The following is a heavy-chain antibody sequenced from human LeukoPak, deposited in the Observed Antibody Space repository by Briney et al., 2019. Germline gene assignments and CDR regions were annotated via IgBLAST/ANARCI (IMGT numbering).Heavy chain of an antibody. V-gene: IGHV3-23*01. Sequence: PGGSLRLSCAASGFTFSTYWMSWVRQAPGKGLEWVSAISGSGGSTYYADSVKGRFTISRDNSKNTLYLQMNSLRAEDTAVYYCAHSGELELRLPSDYWGQGILVTVSS. CDR1: GFTFSTYW. CDR3: AHSGELELRLPSDY. J-gene: IGHJ4*02. D-gene: IGHD1-7*01. CDR2: ISGSGGST.